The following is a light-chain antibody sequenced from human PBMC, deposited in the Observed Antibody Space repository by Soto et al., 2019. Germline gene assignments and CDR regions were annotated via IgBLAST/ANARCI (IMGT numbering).Light chain of an antibody. V-gene: IGLV2-14*01. CDR2: DVS. CDR1: SSDVGGYNY. CDR3: SSYTSSSTPFWV. J-gene: IGLJ3*02. Sequence: QSVLTQPASVSGSPGQSITISCTGTSSDVGGYNYVSWYQQHPCKAPKLMIYDVSNRPSGVSNRFSGSKSGNTASLTISGLQAEDEADYYCSSYTSSSTPFWVFGGGTKLTVL.